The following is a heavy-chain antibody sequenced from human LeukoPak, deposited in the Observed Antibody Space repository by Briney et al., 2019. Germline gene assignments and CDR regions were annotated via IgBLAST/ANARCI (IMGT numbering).Heavy chain of an antibody. J-gene: IGHJ3*02. CDR1: GYTFTSYG. CDR2: ISAYNGNT. V-gene: IGHV1-18*01. CDR3: ARDIELARDAFDI. Sequence: WASVKVSCKASGYTFTSYGISWVRQAPGRGLEWMGWISAYNGNTNYAQELQGRVTMTTDTSTSTAYMELRSLRSDDTAVYYCARDIELARDAFDIWGQGTMVTVSS. D-gene: IGHD5-24*01.